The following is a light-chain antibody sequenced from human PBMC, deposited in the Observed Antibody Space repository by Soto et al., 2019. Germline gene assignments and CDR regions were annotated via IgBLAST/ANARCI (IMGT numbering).Light chain of an antibody. CDR3: QQYNNWPSWT. Sequence: EIVMTQSPATLSVSPGERVTLSCRASQSVSYNLAWYQQKPGQAPRLLIYGPSTRATGIPARFSGSGSGTEFTLTISSLQSEDFALYYCQQYNNWPSWTFGQGTKVDIK. CDR1: QSVSYN. CDR2: GPS. V-gene: IGKV3-15*01. J-gene: IGKJ1*01.